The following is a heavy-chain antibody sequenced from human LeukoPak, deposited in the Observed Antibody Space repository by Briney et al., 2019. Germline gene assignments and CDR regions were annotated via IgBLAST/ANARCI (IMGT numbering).Heavy chain of an antibody. CDR2: MNLNSGNT. J-gene: IGHJ6*03. CDR1: GYTFTSYG. D-gene: IGHD3-22*01. CDR3: ARLYDSKALDYYYYMDV. V-gene: IGHV1-8*01. Sequence: ASVKVSCNASGYTFTSYGINWVRQATGQGLEWMGWMNLNSGNTGYAQKFQGRVSMTRNTSISTAYMELQSMRSEDTAVYYCARLYDSKALDYYYYMDVWGKGTTVTVSS.